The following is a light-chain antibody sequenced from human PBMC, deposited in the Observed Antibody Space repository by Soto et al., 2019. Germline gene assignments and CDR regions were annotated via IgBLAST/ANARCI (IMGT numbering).Light chain of an antibody. Sequence: QSALTQPASVSGSPGQSITISCTGTPSDIGNYNYVSWYQQHPGKAPKLIIYGVSNRPSGVSNRFSASKSGNAASLTISGLQAEDEDDYYCSSYTAYTTLWVFGGGTKVTVL. CDR3: SSYTAYTTLWV. V-gene: IGLV2-14*01. CDR1: PSDIGNYNY. J-gene: IGLJ3*02. CDR2: GVS.